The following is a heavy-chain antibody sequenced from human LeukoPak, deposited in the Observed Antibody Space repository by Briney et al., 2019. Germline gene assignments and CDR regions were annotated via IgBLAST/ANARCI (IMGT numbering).Heavy chain of an antibody. CDR3: ARGTRITMVRGVNDAFDI. J-gene: IGHJ3*02. D-gene: IGHD3-10*01. CDR1: GGSISSSSYY. V-gene: IGHV4-39*07. Sequence: SETLSLTCTVSGGSISSSSYYWGWIRQPPGKGLEWIGSIYYSGSTYYNPSLKSRVTISVDTSENQFSLKLSSVTAADTAAYYCARGTRITMVRGVNDAFDIWGQGTMVTVSS. CDR2: IYYSGST.